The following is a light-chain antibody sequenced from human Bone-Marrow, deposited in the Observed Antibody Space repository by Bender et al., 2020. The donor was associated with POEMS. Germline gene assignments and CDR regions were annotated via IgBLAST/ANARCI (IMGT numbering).Light chain of an antibody. V-gene: IGLV2-23*02. Sequence: QSALTQPASMSGSPGQSITISCTGTNSDFGRYNFVSWYQHLPGKAPKLLIFGVSQRPSGVSERFSGSKSGHTASLTISGLQAEDEADYYCSLYAGTSLIFGGGTKLAVL. CDR2: GVS. J-gene: IGLJ2*01. CDR1: NSDFGRYNF. CDR3: SLYAGTSLI.